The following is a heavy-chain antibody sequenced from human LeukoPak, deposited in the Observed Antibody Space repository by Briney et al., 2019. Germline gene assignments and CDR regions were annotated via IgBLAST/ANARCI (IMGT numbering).Heavy chain of an antibody. J-gene: IGHJ3*02. Sequence: GGSLRLSCAASGFTFSSYSMNWVRQAPGKGLEWVSYISSSSSTIYYADSVKGRFTISRDNAKNSLYLQMNSLRAEDTAVYYCARDPFYDYVWGSEGDAFDIWGQGTMVTVSS. V-gene: IGHV3-48*01. CDR2: ISSSSSTI. D-gene: IGHD3-16*01. CDR1: GFTFSSYS. CDR3: ARDPFYDYVWGSEGDAFDI.